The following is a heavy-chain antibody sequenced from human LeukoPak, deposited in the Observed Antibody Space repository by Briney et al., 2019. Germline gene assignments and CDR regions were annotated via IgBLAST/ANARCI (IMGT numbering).Heavy chain of an antibody. Sequence: SETLSLTCAVSGGSFSGYYWNWIRQPPGKELEWIGEINHSGSTNYNPSLKSRVTMSVDTSKNQFSLKLSSVTAADTAVYYCARVDSGSLDYWDQGTLVIVSS. CDR3: ARVDSGSLDY. D-gene: IGHD3-10*01. CDR2: INHSGST. V-gene: IGHV4-34*01. CDR1: GGSFSGYY. J-gene: IGHJ4*02.